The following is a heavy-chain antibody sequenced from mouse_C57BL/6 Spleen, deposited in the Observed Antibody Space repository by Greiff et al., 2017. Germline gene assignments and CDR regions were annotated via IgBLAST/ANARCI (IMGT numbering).Heavy chain of an antibody. D-gene: IGHD1-1*01. J-gene: IGHJ2*01. Sequence: DVKLVESGGGLVKPGGSLKLSCAASGFTFSDYGMHWVRQAPEKGLEWVAYISSGSSTIYYADTVKGRFTISRDNAKNTLFLQMTSLRSADTAMYYCAVRFFDYWGQGTTLTVSS. V-gene: IGHV5-17*01. CDR2: ISSGSSTI. CDR3: AVRFFDY. CDR1: GFTFSDYG.